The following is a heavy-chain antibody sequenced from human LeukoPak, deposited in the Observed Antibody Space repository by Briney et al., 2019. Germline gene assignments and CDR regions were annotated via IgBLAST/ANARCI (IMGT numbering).Heavy chain of an antibody. CDR2: IKQDGSEK. V-gene: IGHV3-7*03. J-gene: IGHJ4*02. CDR3: ARKGSRRPSPEGV. Sequence: ETLSLTCTVSGGSISSGDYYWSWVRQAPGKGLEWVADIKQDGSEKYYVDSVKGRFTISRDNAKNSLSLQMDGLRAEDTAVYYCARKGSRRPSPEGVWGQGTLVTVSS. CDR1: GGSISSGDYY. D-gene: IGHD1-14*01.